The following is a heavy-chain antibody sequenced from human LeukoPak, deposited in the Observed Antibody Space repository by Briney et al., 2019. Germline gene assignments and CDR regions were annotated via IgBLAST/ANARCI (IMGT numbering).Heavy chain of an antibody. D-gene: IGHD2-2*01. Sequence: QTGGSLRLSCAASGFTFSSYGMHWVRQAPGKGLEWVAVIWYDGSNKYYADSVKGRFTISRDNSKNTLYLQMNSLRAEDTAVYYCARDTGSSDAFDIWGQGTMVTVSS. CDR3: ARDTGSSDAFDI. CDR2: IWYDGSNK. CDR1: GFTFSSYG. J-gene: IGHJ3*02. V-gene: IGHV3-33*01.